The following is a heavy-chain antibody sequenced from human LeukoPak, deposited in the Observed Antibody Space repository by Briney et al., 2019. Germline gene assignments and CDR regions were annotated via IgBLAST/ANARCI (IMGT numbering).Heavy chain of an antibody. Sequence: TSETLSLTCTVSGASVGSAGYYWSWIRQPPGGGLEWIGYTYYISNTNYNPSLKSRVTMSVDPSKNQFSLKLSSVTAADTAVYYCARTQSQSGSYRYYFGYWGQGTLVTVSS. CDR1: GASVGSAGYY. CDR3: ARTQSQSGSYRYYFGY. J-gene: IGHJ4*02. V-gene: IGHV4-61*08. CDR2: TYYISNT. D-gene: IGHD1-26*01.